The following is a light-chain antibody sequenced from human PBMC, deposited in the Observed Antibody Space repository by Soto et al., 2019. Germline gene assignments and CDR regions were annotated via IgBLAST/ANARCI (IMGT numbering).Light chain of an antibody. Sequence: VLTQSPGTLSLSPGERATLSCRASQSISSYVAWYQQKPGQAPRLLIYGASTRADGIADRFSGSGSGTDFTLSIRRLEPEDFAVYYCQQYGRSPRTFGQGPKVHIK. CDR2: GAS. J-gene: IGKJ1*01. CDR3: QQYGRSPRT. CDR1: QSISSY. V-gene: IGKV3-20*01.